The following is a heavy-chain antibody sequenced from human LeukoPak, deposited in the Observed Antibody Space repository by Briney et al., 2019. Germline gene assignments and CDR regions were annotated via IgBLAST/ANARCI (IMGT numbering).Heavy chain of an antibody. CDR3: AKDRSWGIYYDSSGYYGDY. D-gene: IGHD3-22*01. CDR1: GFTFSSYA. V-gene: IGHV3-23*01. CDR2: ISGSGGST. Sequence: GGSLRLSCAASGFTFSSYAMSWVRQAPGKGLEWVSAISGSGGSTYYADSVKGRFTISRDNSKNTLYLQMNSLRAEDTAVYYCAKDRSWGIYYDSSGYYGDYWGQGTLVTASS. J-gene: IGHJ4*02.